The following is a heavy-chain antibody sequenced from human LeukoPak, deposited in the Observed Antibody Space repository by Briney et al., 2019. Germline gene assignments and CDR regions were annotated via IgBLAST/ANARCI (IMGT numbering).Heavy chain of an antibody. CDR1: GFTFSSSW. CDR3: ARVSSSGSVY. V-gene: IGHV3-74*01. J-gene: IGHJ4*02. D-gene: IGHD6-6*01. Sequence: GGSLRLSCAASGFTFSSSWMHWVCQAAGKGLVWVSRINNDGSSTGYADSVKGRFTISRDNAKNTLYLQMNSLRAEDTAVYYCARVSSSGSVYWGQGTLVTVSS. CDR2: INNDGSST.